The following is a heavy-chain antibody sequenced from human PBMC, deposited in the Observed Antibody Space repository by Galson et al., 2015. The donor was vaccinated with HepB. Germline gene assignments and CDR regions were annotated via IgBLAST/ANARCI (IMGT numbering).Heavy chain of an antibody. CDR3: ARAIVGATEYYFDY. Sequence: CAISGDSVSSHSAAWNWIRQSPSRGLEWLGRTYYRSNWYNDYAVSVKSRLTINPDTSKNQFSLQLKSVTPEDTAVYYCARAIVGATEYYFDYWGQGTLVTVSS. J-gene: IGHJ4*02. V-gene: IGHV6-1*01. D-gene: IGHD1-26*01. CDR2: TYYRSNWYN. CDR1: GDSVSSHSAA.